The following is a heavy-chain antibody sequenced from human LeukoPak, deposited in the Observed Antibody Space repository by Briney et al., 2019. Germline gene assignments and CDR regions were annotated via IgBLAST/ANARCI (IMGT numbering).Heavy chain of an antibody. CDR2: FDTEDGET. Sequence: GASVKVSCKVSGYTLSGVSMHWVRQAPGKGLEWMGGFDTEDGETIYAQKFQGRVTMTEDTSTDTAYVELSSLTSEDTAVYYCARVRMGYQLLPYAFDIWGQGTMVTVSS. J-gene: IGHJ3*02. CDR1: GYTLSGVS. CDR3: ARVRMGYQLLPYAFDI. V-gene: IGHV1-24*01. D-gene: IGHD2-2*01.